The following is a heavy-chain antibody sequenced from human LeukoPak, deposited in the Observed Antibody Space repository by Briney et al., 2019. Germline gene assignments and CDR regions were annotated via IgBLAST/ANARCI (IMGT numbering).Heavy chain of an antibody. CDR2: INTNTGNP. V-gene: IGHV7-4-1*02. Sequence: ASVEVSCKASGYSFTSYAMNWVRQTPGQGLEWMGRINTNTGNPTYAPGFTGRFVFSLDTSVSTAYLQISSLKAEDTAVYYCARVSGYCSETSCYPSKWGQGTLVTVSS. D-gene: IGHD2-2*01. J-gene: IGHJ4*02. CDR1: GYSFTSYA. CDR3: ARVSGYCSETSCYPSK.